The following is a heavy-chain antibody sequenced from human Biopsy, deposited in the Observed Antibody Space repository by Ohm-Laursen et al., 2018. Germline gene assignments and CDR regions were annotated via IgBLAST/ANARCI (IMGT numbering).Heavy chain of an antibody. CDR3: ARATNSTGWPYYYYYGMGV. CDR1: GDSISSDY. D-gene: IGHD2/OR15-2a*01. Sequence: SETLSLTCTVSGDSISSDYWSWIRQTPGKGLERIGYIYYSGSTNYNPSLKSRVTISVDTSKNQFSLRLNSVTAADTAVYYCARATNSTGWPYYYYYGMGVWGQGTTVTVSS. CDR2: IYYSGST. V-gene: IGHV4-59*01. J-gene: IGHJ6*02.